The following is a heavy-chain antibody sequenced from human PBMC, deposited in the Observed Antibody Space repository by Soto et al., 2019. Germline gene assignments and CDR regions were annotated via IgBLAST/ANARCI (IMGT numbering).Heavy chain of an antibody. J-gene: IGHJ3*02. CDR3: ATDGSGSYEPADAFDI. Sequence: QVQLVQSGAEVKKPGVSVKVSCKVSGYTLTELSMHWVRQAPGKGLEWMGGFDPEDGETIYAQKFQGRVTMTEDTSTDTAYMELSSLRSEDTAVYYCATDGSGSYEPADAFDIWGQGTMVTVSS. D-gene: IGHD1-26*01. V-gene: IGHV1-24*01. CDR2: FDPEDGET. CDR1: GYTLTELS.